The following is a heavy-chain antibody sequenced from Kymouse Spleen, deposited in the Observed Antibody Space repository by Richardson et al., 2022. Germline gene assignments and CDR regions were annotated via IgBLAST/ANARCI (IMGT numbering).Heavy chain of an antibody. CDR1: GFTFDDYT. CDR2: ISWDGGST. V-gene: IGHV3-43*01. J-gene: IGHJ6*02. D-gene: IGHD5-18,IGHD3-10*01,IGHD3-3*01. Sequence: EVQLVESGGVVVQPGGSLRLSCAASGFTFDDYTMHWVRQAPGKGLEWVSLISWDGGSTYYADSVKGRFTISRDNSKNSLYLQMNSLRTEDTALYYCAKDYGGYYYYGMDVWGQGTTVTVSS. CDR3: AKDYGGYYYYGMDV.